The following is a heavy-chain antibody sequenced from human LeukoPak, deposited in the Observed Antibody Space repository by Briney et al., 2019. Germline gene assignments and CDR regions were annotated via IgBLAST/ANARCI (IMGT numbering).Heavy chain of an antibody. J-gene: IGHJ5*02. D-gene: IGHD3-22*01. CDR1: GGSISSGDYY. V-gene: IGHV4-30-4*08. Sequence: SQTLSLTCTVSGGSISSGDYYWSWIRQPPGKGLEWIGYIYYSGSTYYNPSLKSRVTISVDTSKNQFSLKLSSVTAADTAVYYCAREWYYYDSSGPGWFDLWGQGTLVTVSS. CDR3: AREWYYYDSSGPGWFDL. CDR2: IYYSGST.